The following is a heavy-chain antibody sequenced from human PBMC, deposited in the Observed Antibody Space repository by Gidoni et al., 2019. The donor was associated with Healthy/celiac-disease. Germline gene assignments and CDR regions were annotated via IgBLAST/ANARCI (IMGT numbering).Heavy chain of an antibody. CDR3: ARAKVRGFNAGQYGMDV. CDR2: IIPIFGTA. D-gene: IGHD3-10*01. CDR1: GCPFSSYA. V-gene: IGHV1-69*01. J-gene: IGHJ6*02. Sequence: VQLVQSGAEVKKPGSSVKVSCKASGCPFSSYAISWVRQAPGQGLEWMGGIIPIFGTANYAQKFKGRVTITADESTSTAYMELSSLRSEDTAVYDCARAKVRGFNAGQYGMDVWGQGTTVTVS.